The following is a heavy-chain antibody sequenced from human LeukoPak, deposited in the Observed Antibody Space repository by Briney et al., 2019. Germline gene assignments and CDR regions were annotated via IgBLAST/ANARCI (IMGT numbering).Heavy chain of an antibody. J-gene: IGHJ4*02. CDR3: TTDCSGGSCDSEASSLV. CDR1: GFTFSNYE. CDR2: ITPSGSTI. V-gene: IGHV3-48*03. Sequence: GGSLRLSCVASGFTFSNYEMNWVRQAPGKGLEWVSYITPSGSTIYYADSVKGRFTISRDNAKNSLYLQMNSLKTEDTAMYYCTTDCSGGSCDSEASSLVWGQGTLVTVSS. D-gene: IGHD2-15*01.